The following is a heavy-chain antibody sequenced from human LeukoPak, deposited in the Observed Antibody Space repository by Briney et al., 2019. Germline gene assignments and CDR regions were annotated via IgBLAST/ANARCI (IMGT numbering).Heavy chain of an antibody. V-gene: IGHV3-74*01. J-gene: IGHJ4*02. D-gene: IGHD1-26*01. CDR1: GFTFSTYW. Sequence: QPGGSLRLSCAASGFTFSTYWMHWVRQAPGKGLVWVSRINSAGSSTSYADSVKGRFTISRDNAMNTLFLQMNSLRAEDTAVYYCARSLGGSIAYWGQGTLVTVSS. CDR2: INSAGSST. CDR3: ARSLGGSIAY.